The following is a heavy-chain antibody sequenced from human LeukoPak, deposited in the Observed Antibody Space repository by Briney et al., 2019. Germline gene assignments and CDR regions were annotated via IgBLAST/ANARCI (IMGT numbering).Heavy chain of an antibody. J-gene: IGHJ5*02. CDR3: AGEEWFDP. Sequence: SETLSLTCTVSGGSISSGAYYWNWIRQPPGKGLEWIGCIYHSGSTYHSGSAYYNPSLKGRVTISVDGSKNQFSLMLSSVTAADTAVYYCAGEEWFDPWGQGTLVTVSS. V-gene: IGHV4-30-2*01. CDR2: IYHSGSTYHSGSA. CDR1: GGSISSGAYY.